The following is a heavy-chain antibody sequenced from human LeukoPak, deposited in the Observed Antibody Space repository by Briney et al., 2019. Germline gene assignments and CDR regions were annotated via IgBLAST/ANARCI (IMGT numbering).Heavy chain of an antibody. V-gene: IGHV3-30*03. CDR3: ARDVDYYDSSGYYWGAFDI. D-gene: IGHD3-22*01. J-gene: IGHJ3*02. CDR2: ISYDGSNK. CDR1: GFTFSSYG. Sequence: GGSLRLSCAASGFTFSSYGMHWVCQAPGKGLEWVAVISYDGSNKYYADSVKGRFTISRDNSKNTVYLQMNSLRAEDTAVYYCARDVDYYDSSGYYWGAFDIWGQGTMVTVSS.